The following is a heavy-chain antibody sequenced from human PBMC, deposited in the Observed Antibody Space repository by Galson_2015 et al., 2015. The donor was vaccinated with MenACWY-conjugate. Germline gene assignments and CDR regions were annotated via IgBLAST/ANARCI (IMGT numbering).Heavy chain of an antibody. J-gene: IGHJ4*02. Sequence: QSGAEVKNPGESLKISCKGSGYSFTSYWIAWVRQMPGKGLEWMGIIYAGDPDTRYSPSFQGQVTISADKPISTAYLQWSSLKASDTAMYYCARAPITVLPFDYWGQGTQVTVSS. CDR2: IYAGDPDT. D-gene: IGHD2-2*02. V-gene: IGHV5-51*01. CDR3: ARAPITVLPFDY. CDR1: GYSFTSYW.